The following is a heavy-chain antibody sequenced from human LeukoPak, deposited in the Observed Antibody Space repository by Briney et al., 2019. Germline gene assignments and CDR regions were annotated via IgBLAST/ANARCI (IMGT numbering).Heavy chain of an antibody. J-gene: IGHJ4*02. CDR3: ARRVGKYPTYYFDY. Sequence: SQTLSLTCTVSGGSISSGGNYWSWIRQHPGKGLEWIGYIYYTGSTNNNPSLKSRITLSVDTSKNQFSLRLSSVTAADTAVYYCARRVGKYPTYYFDYWSQGTLVTVSS. CDR2: IYYTGST. V-gene: IGHV4-31*03. CDR1: GGSISSGGNY. D-gene: IGHD1-1*01.